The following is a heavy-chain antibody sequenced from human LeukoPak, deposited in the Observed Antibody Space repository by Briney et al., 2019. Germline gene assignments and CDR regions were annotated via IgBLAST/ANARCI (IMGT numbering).Heavy chain of an antibody. D-gene: IGHD3-10*01. Sequence: PSETLSLTCTVPGGSISSYYWSWIRQPPGKGLEWIGYIYYSGSTNYNPSLKSRVTISVDTSKNQFSLKLSSVTAADTAVYYCARGSDYGYRSYWYFDLWGRGTLVTVSS. CDR1: GGSISSYY. V-gene: IGHV4-59*01. CDR3: ARGSDYGYRSYWYFDL. J-gene: IGHJ2*01. CDR2: IYYSGST.